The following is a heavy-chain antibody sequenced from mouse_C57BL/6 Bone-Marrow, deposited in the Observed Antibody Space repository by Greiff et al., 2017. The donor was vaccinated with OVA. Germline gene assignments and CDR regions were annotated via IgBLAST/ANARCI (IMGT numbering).Heavy chain of an antibody. Sequence: DVHLVESGGGLVQPGGSLKLSCAASGFTFSDYGMAWVRQAPRKGPEWVAFISNLAYSIYYADTVTGRFTISRENAKNTLYLEMSSLRSEDTAMYYCARSFAYWGQGTLVTVSA. J-gene: IGHJ3*01. V-gene: IGHV5-15*01. CDR2: ISNLAYSI. CDR3: ARSFAY. CDR1: GFTFSDYG.